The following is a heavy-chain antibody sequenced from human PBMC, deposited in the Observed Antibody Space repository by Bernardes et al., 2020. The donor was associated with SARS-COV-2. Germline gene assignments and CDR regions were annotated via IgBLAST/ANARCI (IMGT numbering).Heavy chain of an antibody. Sequence: GGSLRLSCAASGFTFSHYSINWVRQAPGKGLEWVSYISPTSTYGYYADSLKGRFTISRDNAKNSLYLQMNSLRAEDTAVYYCAREGRDYGSGSYDAFDIWGQGTMVTVSS. J-gene: IGHJ3*02. CDR3: AREGRDYGSGSYDAFDI. V-gene: IGHV3-21*01. D-gene: IGHD3-10*01. CDR1: GFTFSHYS. CDR2: ISPTSTYG.